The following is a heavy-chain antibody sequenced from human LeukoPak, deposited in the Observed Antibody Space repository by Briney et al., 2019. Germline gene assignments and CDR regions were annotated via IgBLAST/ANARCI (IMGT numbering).Heavy chain of an antibody. CDR3: ARGRGSGWYEEKFDY. CDR1: GGSFSGYY. J-gene: IGHJ4*02. D-gene: IGHD6-19*01. Sequence: SETLSLTCAVYGGSFSGYYWSWIRQPPGKGLEWIGEINHSGSTNYNPSFKSRVTISVDTSKNQFSLKLSSVTAADTAVYYCARGRGSGWYEEKFDYWGQGTLVTVSS. CDR2: INHSGST. V-gene: IGHV4-34*01.